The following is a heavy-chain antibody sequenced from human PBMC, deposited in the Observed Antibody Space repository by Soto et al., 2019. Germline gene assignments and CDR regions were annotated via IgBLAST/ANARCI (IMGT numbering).Heavy chain of an antibody. V-gene: IGHV3-23*01. Sequence: EVLLLESGGGLTQPGGSLRLACAASGFSFSSYAMSWVRQAPPQGLEWVSSISTRGGRTYYADSVKGPFSISIDNSANAVYLDMDNLRAEDTGIYYCAKEFYYDASGQYSDLDFASWGQGALVTVSS. CDR3: AKEFYYDASGQYSDLDFAS. CDR1: GFSFSSYA. CDR2: ISTRGGRT. J-gene: IGHJ4*02. D-gene: IGHD3-22*01.